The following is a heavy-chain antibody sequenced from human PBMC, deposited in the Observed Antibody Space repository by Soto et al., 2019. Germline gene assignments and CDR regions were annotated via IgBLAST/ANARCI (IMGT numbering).Heavy chain of an antibody. J-gene: IGHJ4*02. V-gene: IGHV3-48*03. D-gene: IGHD3-3*01. CDR3: ARGGPQNTMFGVVNVLDY. CDR2: ISISGSTM. Sequence: GGFLAISCADSVFTFGSYEMNSVRQAPGKVLEWISYISISGSTMYYADSVKGRFTISRANAKNSVYLQMSSLRDGDTAVYYCARGGPQNTMFGVVNVLDYWGQGTLVTVSS. CDR1: VFTFGSYE.